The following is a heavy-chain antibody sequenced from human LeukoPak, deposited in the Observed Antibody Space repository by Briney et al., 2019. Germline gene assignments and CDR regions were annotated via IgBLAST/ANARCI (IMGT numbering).Heavy chain of an antibody. CDR2: ISAYNGNT. V-gene: IGHV1-18*01. D-gene: IGHD1-26*01. Sequence: VASVKVSCKASGYTFTSYGISWVRQAPGQGLEWMGWISAYNGNTNYAQKLQGRVTMTTDTSTSTAYMELRSLRSDDTAVYYCARAGSGRSHDWFDPWGQGTLVTVSS. CDR1: GYTFTSYG. CDR3: ARAGSGRSHDWFDP. J-gene: IGHJ5*02.